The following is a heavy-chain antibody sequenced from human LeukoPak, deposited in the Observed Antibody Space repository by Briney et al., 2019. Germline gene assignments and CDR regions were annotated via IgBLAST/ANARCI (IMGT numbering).Heavy chain of an antibody. CDR1: GFTFSSYA. V-gene: IGHV3-30*04. J-gene: IGHJ4*02. Sequence: GRPLRLSCAASGFTFSSYAMHWVRQAPGKGLEWVAVISYDGSNKYYADSVKGRFTISRDNSKNTLYLQMNSLRAEDTAVYYCASLHFTGTFDYWGQGTLVTVSS. CDR2: ISYDGSNK. CDR3: ASLHFTGTFDY. D-gene: IGHD3-3*02.